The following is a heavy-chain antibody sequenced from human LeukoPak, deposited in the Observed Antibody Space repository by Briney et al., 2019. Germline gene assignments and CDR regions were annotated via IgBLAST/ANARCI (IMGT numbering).Heavy chain of an antibody. D-gene: IGHD6-13*01. Sequence: SGPTLVNPTQTLTLTCTFSGFSLSTIGMRVNWIRQPPGKALEWLARIDWDDDKFYSTSLKTRLTISKDTSKNQVVLTMTNMDPVDTATYFCAQSAPRGVSSSLSYYFEDWGQGTLVTLSS. CDR3: AQSAPRGVSSSLSYYFED. J-gene: IGHJ4*02. CDR2: IDWDDDK. V-gene: IGHV2-70*04. CDR1: GFSLSTIGMR.